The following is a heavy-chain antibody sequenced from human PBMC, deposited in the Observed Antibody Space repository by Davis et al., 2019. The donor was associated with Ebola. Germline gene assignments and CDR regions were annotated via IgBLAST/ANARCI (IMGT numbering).Heavy chain of an antibody. CDR1: GGSISGSDFY. CDR2: IYFSGIT. V-gene: IGHV4-31*03. CDR3: ARWYTSGLGWFDP. Sequence: PSETLSLTCTVSGGSISGSDFYWSWVRQPPGEGLEWIAYIYFSGITGYNPSLRSRATISVDTSKNQFSLRLTSVTAADTAVYYCARWYTSGLGWFDPWGQGTLVTVSS. J-gene: IGHJ5*02. D-gene: IGHD6-19*01.